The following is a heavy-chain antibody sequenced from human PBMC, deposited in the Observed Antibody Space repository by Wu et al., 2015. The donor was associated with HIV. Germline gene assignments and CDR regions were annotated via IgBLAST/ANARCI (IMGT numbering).Heavy chain of an antibody. CDR2: INPNSGGT. CDR1: GYTFTGYY. V-gene: IGHV1-2*02. Sequence: QVQLVQSGAEVKKPGASVKVSCKASGYTFTGYYMHWVRQAPGQGLEWMGWINPNSGGTNYAQKFQGRVTMTRDTSISTAYMELSRLRSDDTAVYYCARDGDGQQLVPDEMELDYWGQGNAGHRLL. J-gene: IGHJ4*02. CDR3: ARDGDGQQLVPDEMELDY. D-gene: IGHD6-13*01.